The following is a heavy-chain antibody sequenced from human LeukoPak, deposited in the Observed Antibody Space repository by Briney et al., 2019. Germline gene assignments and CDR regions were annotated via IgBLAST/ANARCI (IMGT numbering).Heavy chain of an antibody. CDR1: GSTFSSYG. D-gene: IGHD2-2*01. V-gene: IGHV3-30*02. Sequence: PGGSLRLSCAASGSTFSSYGMHWVRQAPGKGLEWVAFIRYDGNNKYYADTVKGRFTISRDNSKNTLYLQMNSLRAEDTAVYHCSYCSSTTCYNRPLDYWGQGTLVTVSS. CDR2: IRYDGNNK. J-gene: IGHJ4*02. CDR3: SYCSSTTCYNRPLDY.